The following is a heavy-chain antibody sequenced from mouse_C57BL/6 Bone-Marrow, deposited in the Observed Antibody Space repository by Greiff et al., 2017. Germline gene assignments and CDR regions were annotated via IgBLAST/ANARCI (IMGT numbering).Heavy chain of an antibody. V-gene: IGHV1-81*01. Sequence: QVQLQQSGAELARPGASVKLSCKASGYTFTSYGISWVKQRTGQGLEWIGEIYPRSGNTYYNEKFKGKATLTADESSSTAYMELRSLTSEDSAVYFCARQRYYGPWFAYWGQGTLVTVSA. CDR1: GYTFTSYG. CDR2: IYPRSGNT. J-gene: IGHJ3*01. CDR3: ARQRYYGPWFAY. D-gene: IGHD1-1*01.